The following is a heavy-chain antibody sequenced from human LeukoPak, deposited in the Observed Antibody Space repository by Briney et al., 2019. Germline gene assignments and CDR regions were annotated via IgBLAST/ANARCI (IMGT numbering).Heavy chain of an antibody. J-gene: IGHJ4*02. D-gene: IGHD3-10*01. CDR1: GFTFGSYS. CDR2: ISSSSAYI. V-gene: IGHV3-21*01. CDR3: ARGWMYYYDSGSQLYYFDY. Sequence: GGSLRLSCAASGFTFGSYSMNWVRQAPGKGLEWVSSISSSSAYIYYADSLKGRFTISRDNAKNSLYLEMNSLRAEDTAVYYCARGWMYYYDSGSQLYYFDYWGQGTLVTASS.